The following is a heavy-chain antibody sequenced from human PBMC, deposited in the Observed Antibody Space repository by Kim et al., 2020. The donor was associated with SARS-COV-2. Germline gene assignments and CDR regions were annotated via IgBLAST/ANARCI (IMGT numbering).Heavy chain of an antibody. Sequence: ASVKVSCKASGYTFTDYYMHWVRQAPGQRLEWVGRINPNSGGTTYAQKFQGRVTMTRDPSINTAYMELSSLRSDDTAVYYCARRESTGWSIDYWGQGTLV. J-gene: IGHJ4*02. CDR1: GYTFTDYY. V-gene: IGHV1-2*06. D-gene: IGHD6-19*01. CDR2: INPNSGGT. CDR3: ARRESTGWSIDY.